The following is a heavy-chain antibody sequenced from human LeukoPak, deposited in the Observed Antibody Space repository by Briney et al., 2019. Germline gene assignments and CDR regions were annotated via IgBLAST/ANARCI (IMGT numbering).Heavy chain of an antibody. Sequence: GGSLRLSCAASGFTFGSYSMTWVRQAPGKGLEWVSSISSSSSYIYYADSVKGRFTISRDNAKSSLYLQMNSLRAEDTAVYYCARGPSWNGFDYWGQGTLVTVSS. CDR2: ISSSSSYI. CDR1: GFTFGSYS. CDR3: ARGPSWNGFDY. V-gene: IGHV3-21*01. J-gene: IGHJ4*02. D-gene: IGHD1-1*01.